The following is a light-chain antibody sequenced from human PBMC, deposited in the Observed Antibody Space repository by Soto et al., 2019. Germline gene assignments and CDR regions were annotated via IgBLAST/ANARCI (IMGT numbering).Light chain of an antibody. CDR2: KVN. CDR3: MSFVESTSTHWV. V-gene: IGLV2-14*01. Sequence: QSALTQPASVSGSPGQSTTISCTGTSSDVGHPYNYVSWYQQYPGKAPKLLIFKVNNLPSGISGRFSGSKSGNTASLTISGLQAEDEGDYYCMSFVESTSTHWVLGGGTKVTVL. J-gene: IGLJ3*02. CDR1: SSDVGHPYNY.